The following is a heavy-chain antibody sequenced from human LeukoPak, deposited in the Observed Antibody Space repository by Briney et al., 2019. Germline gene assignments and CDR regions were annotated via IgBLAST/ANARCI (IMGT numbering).Heavy chain of an antibody. CDR2: INPSGGST. Sequence: ASVKVSCKASGGTFSSYAISWVRQAPGQGLEWMGIINPSGGSTSYAQKFQGRVTMTRDTSTSTVYMELSSLRSEDTAVYYCARDRGSGPQGWFDPWGQGTLVTVSS. D-gene: IGHD2-15*01. V-gene: IGHV1-46*01. CDR1: GGTFSSYA. J-gene: IGHJ5*02. CDR3: ARDRGSGPQGWFDP.